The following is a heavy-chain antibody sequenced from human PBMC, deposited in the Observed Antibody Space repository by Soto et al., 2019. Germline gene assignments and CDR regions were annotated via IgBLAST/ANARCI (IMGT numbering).Heavy chain of an antibody. CDR2: IYHSGST. Sequence: SLTLSLPCSVSGGTISNYCCSRIRQHPGKGLEWIGYIYHSGSTYYNPSLKSRVTISVDRSKNQFSLKLSSVTAADTAVYYCASYGGLWGVQYFQHWGQGTLVTVSS. CDR3: ASYGGLWGVQYFQH. CDR1: GGTISNYC. D-gene: IGHD4-17*01. V-gene: IGHV4-30-2*01. J-gene: IGHJ1*01.